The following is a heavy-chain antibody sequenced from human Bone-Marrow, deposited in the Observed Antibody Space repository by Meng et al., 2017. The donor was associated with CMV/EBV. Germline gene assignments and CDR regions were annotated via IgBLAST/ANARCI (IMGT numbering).Heavy chain of an antibody. J-gene: IGHJ6*02. D-gene: IGHD2-15*01. CDR1: TYTFIDHH. CDR3: ARVGCSGGSCYPPPPYYYGMDV. Sequence: ASVKVSCKASTYTFIDHHIHWVRQAPGQGLEWMGWIDPRTGDTKYAQKFQGRVTMTRDTSISTAYMELSRLRSDDTAVYYCARVGCSGGSCYPPPPYYYGMDVWGQGPTVTVYS. CDR2: IDPRTGDT. V-gene: IGHV1-2*02.